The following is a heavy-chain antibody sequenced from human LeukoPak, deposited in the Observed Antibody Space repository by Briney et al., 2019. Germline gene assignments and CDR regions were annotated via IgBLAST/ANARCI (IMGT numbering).Heavy chain of an antibody. V-gene: IGHV3-23*01. CDR1: GFTFSDYD. Sequence: GGSLRLCCAASGFTFSDYDMSWVRQAPGMGVEWVSAIRDNGATTDYADCVKGRFTISRDDSKNALYLQMNSLRAEDTAVYYCAKVNWNYDSTAYPPAYWGQGTLVTVSS. J-gene: IGHJ4*02. D-gene: IGHD3-22*01. CDR3: AKVNWNYDSTAYPPAY. CDR2: IRDNGATT.